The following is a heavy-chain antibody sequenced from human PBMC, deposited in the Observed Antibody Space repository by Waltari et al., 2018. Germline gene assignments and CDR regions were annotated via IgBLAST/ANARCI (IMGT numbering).Heavy chain of an antibody. CDR2: LWFEGGDE. V-gene: IGHV3-30*18. CDR3: AKDAFGNTYMDH. J-gene: IGHJ4*02. Sequence: QLQLVESGGGVVQPGKSLRLSCAASGFSLSHYGMHWVRQAPGRWLGWVALLWFEGGDEYYADSVRGRFTISRDNSKNILYLHMDSLRVDDTAVYYCAKDAFGNTYMDHWGQGTLVTVSS. CDR1: GFSLSHYG. D-gene: IGHD3-16*01.